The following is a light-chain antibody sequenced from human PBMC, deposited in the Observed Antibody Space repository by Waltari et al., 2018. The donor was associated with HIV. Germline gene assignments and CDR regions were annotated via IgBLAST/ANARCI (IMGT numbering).Light chain of an antibody. CDR3: QSYDGSLGGYV. CDR2: GHT. J-gene: IGLJ1*01. CDR1: ISNIGAGCD. Sequence: SVLPQPPSVSGAPGQRVTISCTGTISNIGAGCDFHWYQQLPGTAPKLLIYGHTNRPSGVPDRFSGSKSGTSASLAITGLQAEDEADYYCQSYDGSLGGYVFGTGTAVTVL. V-gene: IGLV1-40*01.